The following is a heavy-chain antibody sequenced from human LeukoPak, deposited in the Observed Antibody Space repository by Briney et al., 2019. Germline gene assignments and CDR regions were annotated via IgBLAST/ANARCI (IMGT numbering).Heavy chain of an antibody. CDR3: ARDRIVVVPAASGSWYFDL. V-gene: IGHV4-4*07. CDR1: GGSISSYY. CDR2: IYTSGST. D-gene: IGHD2-2*01. Sequence: PSETLSLTCTVSGGSISSYYWSWIRQPAGKGLEWIGRIYTSGSTNYNPSLKSRVTMSVDTSKNQFSLKLSSVTAADTAVYYCARDRIVVVPAASGSWYFDLWGRGTLVTVSS. J-gene: IGHJ2*01.